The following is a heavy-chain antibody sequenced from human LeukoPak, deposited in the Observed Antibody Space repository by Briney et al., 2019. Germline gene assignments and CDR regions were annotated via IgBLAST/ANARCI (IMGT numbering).Heavy chain of an antibody. D-gene: IGHD4/OR15-4a*01. J-gene: IGHJ4*02. CDR1: GFTFSRHG. Sequence: GGSLRLSCAASGFTFSRHGIHWVRQAPGKGLEWVAVISYDGSNKYYADSVKGRFTISRDNAKNSLYLQMNSLRAEDTAVYYCARGPESMVPYDYWGQGTLVTVSS. V-gene: IGHV3-30*03. CDR3: ARGPESMVPYDY. CDR2: ISYDGSNK.